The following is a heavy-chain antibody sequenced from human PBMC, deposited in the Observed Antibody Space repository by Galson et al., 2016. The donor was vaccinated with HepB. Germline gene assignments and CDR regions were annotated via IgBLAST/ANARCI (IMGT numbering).Heavy chain of an antibody. CDR3: ARGSDVTCRGGDCTLDY. CDR2: IDGGSGNG. Sequence: SVKVSCKASGYTFTSYALHWVRQAPGQGLEWMGWIDGGSGNGKYSQKFQGRVTITRDTSASTAYMELSSLRSEDTAVFYCARGSDVTCRGGDCTLDYWGQGTLVTVSS. CDR1: GYTFTSYA. J-gene: IGHJ4*02. V-gene: IGHV1-3*01. D-gene: IGHD2-21*02.